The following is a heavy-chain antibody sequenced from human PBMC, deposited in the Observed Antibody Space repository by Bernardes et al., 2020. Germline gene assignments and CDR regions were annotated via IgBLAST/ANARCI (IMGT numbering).Heavy chain of an antibody. Sequence: GGSLQPPRAAVGFTFRSYSMNWVRPGPGEGLVGVSSISISVIFIYYTDSVKGRFTISRDNAKNSLYLQMNSLRAEDTAVDYCARGRRSGIVVVPAARYYYGMDVWGQGTTVTVSS. CDR2: ISISVIFI. CDR1: GFTFRSYS. J-gene: IGHJ6*02. D-gene: IGHD2-2*01. CDR3: ARGRRSGIVVVPAARYYYGMDV. V-gene: IGHV3-21*01.